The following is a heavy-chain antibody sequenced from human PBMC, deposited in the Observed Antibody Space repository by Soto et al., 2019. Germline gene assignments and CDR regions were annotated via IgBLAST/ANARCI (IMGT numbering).Heavy chain of an antibody. CDR2: IYPGDSDT. V-gene: IGHV5-51*01. CDR1: GYSFTSYW. Sequence: GESLKISCKGSGYSFTSYWIGWVRQMPGKGLEWMGIIYPGDSDTRYSPSFQGQVTISADKSISTAYLQWSSLKASDTAMYYCATNFYTPLPAVDYYFGRSVGGSVIRVTVAS. CDR3: ATNFYTPLPAVDYYFGRSV. J-gene: IGHJ6*04. D-gene: IGHD3-3*01.